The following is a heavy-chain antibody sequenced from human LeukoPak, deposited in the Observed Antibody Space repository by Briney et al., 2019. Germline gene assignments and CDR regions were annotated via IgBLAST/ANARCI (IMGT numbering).Heavy chain of an antibody. J-gene: IGHJ4*02. CDR1: GFTFSNYA. CDR2: ISARGNT. CDR3: AKLGAYGMDYFDY. Sequence: GGSLRLSCAASGFTFSNYAMSWVRQAPGKGLEWVSAISARGNTYYLDSVKGRFTISRDNSKNMVFLQMNGLRAEDMAIYYCAKLGAYGMDYFDYWGQGTLVPVS. V-gene: IGHV3-23*01. D-gene: IGHD1-26*01.